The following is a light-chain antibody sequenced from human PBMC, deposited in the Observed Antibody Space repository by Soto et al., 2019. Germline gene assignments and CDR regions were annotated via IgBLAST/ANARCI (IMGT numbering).Light chain of an antibody. CDR3: QQLNSYPQT. Sequence: EIVMTQSPVTLSVSPGERATLSCTASQSVNNNVAWYQQKPGHTPRLLIYSASIGATGTPARFSGSGSGSDFTLTISSLQPEDSATYFCQQLNSYPQTFGQGTRLEIK. CDR1: QSVNNN. V-gene: IGKV3-15*01. J-gene: IGKJ5*01. CDR2: SAS.